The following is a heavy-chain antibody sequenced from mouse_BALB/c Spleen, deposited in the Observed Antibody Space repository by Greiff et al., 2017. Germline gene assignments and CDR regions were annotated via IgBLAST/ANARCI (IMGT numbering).Heavy chain of an antibody. V-gene: IGHV5-6*01. CDR2: ISSGGSYT. J-gene: IGHJ3*01. Sequence: EVQLVESGGDLVKPGGSLKLSCAASGFTFSSYGMSWVRQTPDKRLEWVATISSGGSYTYYPDSVKGRFTISRDNAKNTLYLQMSSLKSEDTAMYYCARQGGNVFAYWGQGTLVTVSA. CDR1: GFTFSSYG. CDR3: ARQGGNVFAY. D-gene: IGHD2-1*01.